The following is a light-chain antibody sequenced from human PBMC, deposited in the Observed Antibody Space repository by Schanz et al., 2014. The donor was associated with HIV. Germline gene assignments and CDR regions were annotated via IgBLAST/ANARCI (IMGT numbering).Light chain of an antibody. J-gene: IGLJ1*01. CDR1: NRDVGGYDY. CDR2: YVN. Sequence: QSALTQPASVSGSPGQAITISCTGTNRDVGGYDYAPWYQQHPGKAPKLIIYYVNYRPSGSSNRFSGSKSGSTASLTISGLQAEDEADYYCSSYSSEGSPYVIGTGTKLTVL. V-gene: IGLV2-14*01. CDR3: SSYSSEGSPYV.